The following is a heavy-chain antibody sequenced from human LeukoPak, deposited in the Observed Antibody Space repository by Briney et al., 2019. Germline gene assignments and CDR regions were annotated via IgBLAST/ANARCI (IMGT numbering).Heavy chain of an antibody. Sequence: PGGSLRLSCAASGFTFSSYGMHWVRQAPGKGLEWVAVIWYDGSNKYYADSVKGRFTISRDNAKNSLYLQMNSLRAEDTAVYYCARDQRGPYGSGSSDYWGQGTLVTVSS. J-gene: IGHJ4*02. V-gene: IGHV3-33*01. CDR3: ARDQRGPYGSGSSDY. CDR2: IWYDGSNK. D-gene: IGHD3-10*01. CDR1: GFTFSSYG.